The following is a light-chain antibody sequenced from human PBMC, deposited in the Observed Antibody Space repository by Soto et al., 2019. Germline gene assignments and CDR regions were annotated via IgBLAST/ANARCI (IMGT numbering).Light chain of an antibody. J-gene: IGLJ1*01. Sequence: QSALTQPRSVYGSPGQSVTIAYTGTSRDVGGYNYVSWYQQHPGKAPKLKLYDDSKRPSGVPDRFSGSKSSNTASLTISRLQAEDAGEYYCCSYAGSYTYVFGTGTKVTVL. V-gene: IGLV2-11*01. CDR3: CSYAGSYTYV. CDR1: SRDVGGYNY. CDR2: DDS.